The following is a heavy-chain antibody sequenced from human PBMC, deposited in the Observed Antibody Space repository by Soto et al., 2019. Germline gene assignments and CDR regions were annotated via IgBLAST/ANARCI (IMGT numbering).Heavy chain of an antibody. V-gene: IGHV1-3*01. CDR1: GHTFTWYA. J-gene: IGHJ4*02. CDR2: INAGDGNT. CDR3: ARGGPFEDSSGYPY. Sequence: ASVKVSCKASGHTFTWYAMHWVRQAPGQRLEWMGWINAGDGNTKYSQKFQGRVTITRDTSASTAYMELSSLRSEDTAVYYCARGGPFEDSSGYPYWGQGTLVTVSS. D-gene: IGHD3-22*01.